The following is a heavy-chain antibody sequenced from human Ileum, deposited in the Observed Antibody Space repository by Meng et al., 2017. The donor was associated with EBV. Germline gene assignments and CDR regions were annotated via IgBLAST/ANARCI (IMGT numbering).Heavy chain of an antibody. V-gene: IGHV1-2*06. CDR2: INPNSGAT. CDR3: ARDSRHCTSASCYSWYFDL. CDR1: GYTFTGYY. Sequence: QVQLVQSGXEVKKXXXSVKFSCXASGYTFTGYYMHWVRQAPGQGLEWMGRINPNSGATEYAQNFQGRVTMTRDTSISTAYMELSRLRSDDTAVYYCARDSRHCTSASCYSWYFDLWGRGTLVTVSS. D-gene: IGHD2-2*02. J-gene: IGHJ2*01.